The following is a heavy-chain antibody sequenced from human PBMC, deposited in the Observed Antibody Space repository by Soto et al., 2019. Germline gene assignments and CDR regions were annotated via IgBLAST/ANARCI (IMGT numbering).Heavy chain of an antibody. CDR3: ARGYDFWSGYSNPFDY. CDR2: ISVYNGNT. Sequence: ASVKVSCKASGYTFTSYGVSWVRQAPGQGFEWMGWISVYNGNTNYAQKLQGRVTMTTDTSTSTAYMELRSLRSDDTAVYYCARGYDFWSGYSNPFDYWGQGTLVTVSS. D-gene: IGHD3-3*01. CDR1: GYTFTSYG. J-gene: IGHJ4*02. V-gene: IGHV1-18*01.